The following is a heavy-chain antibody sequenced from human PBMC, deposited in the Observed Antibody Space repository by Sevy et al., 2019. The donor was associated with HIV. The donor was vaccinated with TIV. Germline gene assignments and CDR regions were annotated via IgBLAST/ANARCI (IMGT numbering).Heavy chain of an antibody. CDR2: ISYDGNLK. Sequence: GGSLRLSCVVSGFTFTTSGMHWVRQAPGKGLEWVALISYDGNLKYYADSAKGRFTISRDNSKNTLYLQMNSLRPEDTAVYYCVKAPNDYDNSGWAGLEVWGQGTTVTVSS. D-gene: IGHD3-22*01. CDR3: VKAPNDYDNSGWAGLEV. J-gene: IGHJ6*02. V-gene: IGHV3-30*18. CDR1: GFTFTTSG.